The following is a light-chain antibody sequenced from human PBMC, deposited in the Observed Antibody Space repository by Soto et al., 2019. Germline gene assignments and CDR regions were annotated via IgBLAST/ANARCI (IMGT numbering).Light chain of an antibody. CDR1: SCDVGAYNY. J-gene: IGLJ3*02. CDR2: DVS. Sequence: QSVLTQPASVSGSPGQSITISCSGTSCDVGAYNYVSWFQHHPGKAPRLIIYDVSNPSAGASKLFSGSNSGNTSSLTISGLQDEDEADYYCSSYTTSTTGVFGGGTKLTVL. V-gene: IGLV2-14*03. CDR3: SSYTTSTTGV.